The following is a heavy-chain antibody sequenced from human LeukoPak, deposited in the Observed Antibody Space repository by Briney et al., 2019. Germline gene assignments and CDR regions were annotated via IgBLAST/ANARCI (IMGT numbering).Heavy chain of an antibody. D-gene: IGHD4-17*01. Sequence: GGSLRLSCAASGFTFSSYAMSWVRQAPGKGLEWVSAISGSGGSTYYADSVKGRFTISRDNSKNTLYPQMNSLRAEDTAVYYCAKDLTTVTTVGWFDPWGQGTLVTVSS. J-gene: IGHJ5*02. CDR1: GFTFSSYA. CDR2: ISGSGGST. CDR3: AKDLTTVTTVGWFDP. V-gene: IGHV3-23*01.